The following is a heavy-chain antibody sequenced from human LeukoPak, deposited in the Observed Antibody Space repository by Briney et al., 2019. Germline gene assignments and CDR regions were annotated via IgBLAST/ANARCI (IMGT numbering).Heavy chain of an antibody. CDR2: IYPGDSDT. D-gene: IGHD6-6*01. CDR1: GYSFTSYW. Sequence: GESLKISFKGSGYSFTSYWIGWVRPMPGKGLEWMGIIYPGDSDTRYSPSFQGQVTISADKSISTAYLQWSSLKASDTAMYYCARQVPYSSSAYYYYYYMDVWGKGTTVTVSS. V-gene: IGHV5-51*01. CDR3: ARQVPYSSSAYYYYYYMDV. J-gene: IGHJ6*03.